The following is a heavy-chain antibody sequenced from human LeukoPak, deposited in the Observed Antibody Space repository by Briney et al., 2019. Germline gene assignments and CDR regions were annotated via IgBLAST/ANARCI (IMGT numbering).Heavy chain of an antibody. D-gene: IGHD3-16*01. V-gene: IGHV3-48*01. J-gene: IGHJ4*02. CDR1: GFTFSSYS. CDR3: ARARPGYDTPPYYFDF. Sequence: GGSLRLSCATSGFTFSSYSMNWVRQAPGKGLEWISYIISSSSVIYYADSVKGRFTISRDNAKSSLYLQMNSLRAEDTAVYYCARARPGYDTPPYYFDFWGQGTLVTASS. CDR2: IISSSSVI.